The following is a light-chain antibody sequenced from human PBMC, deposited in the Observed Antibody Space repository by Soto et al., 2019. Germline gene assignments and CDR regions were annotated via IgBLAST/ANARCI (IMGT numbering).Light chain of an antibody. CDR2: DAS. Sequence: DIQVTXSXSSLSASVGDRVTITCXASQDITNXLNWYQQKPGKAPKLLIYDASNLETGVPSRFSGSGSGTDFTFTINSLXPXXIATYXXXXXXNLPYSFGQGTKVEIK. CDR1: QDITNX. CDR3: XXXXNLPYS. V-gene: IGKV1-33*01. J-gene: IGKJ2*03.